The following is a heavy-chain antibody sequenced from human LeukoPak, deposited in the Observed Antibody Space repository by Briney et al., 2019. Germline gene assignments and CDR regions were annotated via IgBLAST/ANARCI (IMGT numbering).Heavy chain of an antibody. V-gene: IGHV3-7*01. CDR3: ARGGTIAVAGSIDY. J-gene: IGHJ4*02. CDR2: IKQDGSEK. D-gene: IGHD6-19*01. Sequence: GGSLRLSCAASGFTFSSYWMSWVRQAPGKGLEWVANIKQDGSEKYYVDSVKGRFTISRDNAKNSLHLQMNSLRAEDTAVYYCARGGTIAVAGSIDYWGQGTLVTVSS. CDR1: GFTFSSYW.